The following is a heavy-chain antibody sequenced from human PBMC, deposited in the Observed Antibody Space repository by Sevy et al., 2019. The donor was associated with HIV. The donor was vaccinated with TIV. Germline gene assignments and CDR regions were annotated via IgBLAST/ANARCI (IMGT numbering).Heavy chain of an antibody. CDR3: AGENAWGRGYS. CDR1: GGSITSLY. CDR2: IYYNGHI. V-gene: IGHV4-59*08. J-gene: IGHJ4*02. Sequence: QSQTLSLTCTVSGGSITSLYWNWIRQPPGKGLEWIANIYYNGHINYNPSLKSRVTLSLDTSKNQFSLGLSSVTATDTAMYYCAGENAWGRGYSWGQGTLVTVSS. D-gene: IGHD1-26*01.